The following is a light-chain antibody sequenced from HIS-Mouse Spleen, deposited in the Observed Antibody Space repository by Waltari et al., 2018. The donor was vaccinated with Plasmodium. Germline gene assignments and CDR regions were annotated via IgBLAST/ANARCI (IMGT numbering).Light chain of an antibody. CDR2: RNN. J-gene: IGLJ3*02. CDR1: SSHIGSNY. V-gene: IGLV1-47*01. CDR3: AAWDDSLSGPWV. Sequence: QSVLTQPPSASGTPGQRVTIPCSGSSSHIGSNYVYWYKQLPGTAPTLLTYRNNQRPSGVPDRFSGSKSGTSASLAISGLRSEDEADYYCAAWDDSLSGPWVFGGGTKLTVL.